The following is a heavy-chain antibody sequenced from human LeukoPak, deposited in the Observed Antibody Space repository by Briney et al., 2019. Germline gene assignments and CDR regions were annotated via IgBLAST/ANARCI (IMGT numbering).Heavy chain of an antibody. CDR3: ARLGEKADFDY. J-gene: IGHJ4*02. CDR1: GFTFSSYA. D-gene: IGHD3-16*01. V-gene: IGHV3-23*01. Sequence: GALRLSCAASGFTFSSYAINWVRQAPGKGLEWVSAITGSGGSTYYADSVKGRFTISRDNAKNSLYLQINSLRAEDTAVYYCARLGEKADFDYWGQGTLVTVSS. CDR2: ITGSGGST.